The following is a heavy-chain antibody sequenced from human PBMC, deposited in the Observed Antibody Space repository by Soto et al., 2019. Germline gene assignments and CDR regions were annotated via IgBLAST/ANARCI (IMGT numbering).Heavy chain of an antibody. CDR3: ERAAASRPAAWY. D-gene: IGHD6-6*01. V-gene: IGHV3-11*01. CDR2: ISSSGSST. J-gene: IGHJ4*02. Sequence: QVQLVESGGGLVKPGGSLRLSCAASGFTFGDYYMSWIRQAPGKGLEWVSYISSSGSSTYYVDSVRGRFTISRDNAKNSVYVQMDSLGGEDAAVYYCERAAASRPAAWYGGQGTLVTVSS. CDR1: GFTFGDYY.